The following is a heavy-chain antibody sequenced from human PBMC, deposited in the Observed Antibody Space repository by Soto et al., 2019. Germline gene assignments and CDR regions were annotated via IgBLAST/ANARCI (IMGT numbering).Heavy chain of an antibody. V-gene: IGHV3-66*01. CDR3: ARGGRVVVAAHFDY. CDR1: GFTVSSNY. Sequence: EVQLVESGGGLVQPGGSLRLSCAASGFTVSSNYMSWVRQAPGKGLEWVSVIYSGGSTYYADSVKGRCTISRDNSKNTLYLQRNSLRAEDTAVYYCARGGRVVVAAHFDYWGQGTLVTVSS. J-gene: IGHJ4*02. CDR2: IYSGGST. D-gene: IGHD2-15*01.